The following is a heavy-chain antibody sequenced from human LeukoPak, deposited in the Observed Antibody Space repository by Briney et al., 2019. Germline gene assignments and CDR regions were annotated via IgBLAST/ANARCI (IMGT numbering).Heavy chain of an antibody. Sequence: SETLSLTCTVSGGSISSSSYYWGWIRQPPGKGLEWIGSIYYSGSTYYNPSLKSRVTISVDTSKNQFSLKLSSVTAADTAVYYCAAQFHGYCSSTSCADDAFDIWGQGTMVTVSS. V-gene: IGHV4-39*01. J-gene: IGHJ3*02. CDR2: IYYSGST. CDR1: GGSISSSSYY. D-gene: IGHD2-2*01. CDR3: AAQFHGYCSSTSCADDAFDI.